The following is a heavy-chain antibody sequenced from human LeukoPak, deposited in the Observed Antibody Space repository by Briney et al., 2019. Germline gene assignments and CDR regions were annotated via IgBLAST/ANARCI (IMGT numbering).Heavy chain of an antibody. CDR3: ARDRYDYVWGSYRPNAFDI. D-gene: IGHD3-16*02. CDR1: GFTFSSYS. CDR2: ISSSSSYI. J-gene: IGHJ3*02. V-gene: IGHV3-21*01. Sequence: PGGSLRLSCAASGFTFSSYSMNWVRQAPGKGLEWVSSISSSSSYIYYADSVKGRFTISRDNAKNSLYLQMNSLRAEDTAVYYCARDRYDYVWGSYRPNAFDIWGQGTMVTVSS.